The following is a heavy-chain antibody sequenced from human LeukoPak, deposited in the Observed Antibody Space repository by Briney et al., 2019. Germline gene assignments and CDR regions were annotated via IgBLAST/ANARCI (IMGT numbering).Heavy chain of an antibody. CDR2: ISSSGSTI. V-gene: IGHV3-11*04. J-gene: IGHJ4*02. CDR1: GGSISSGDYN. Sequence: LSLTCTVSGGSISSGDYNWNWIRQAPGKGLEWVSYISSSGSTIYYADSVKGRFTISRDNAKNSLYLQMNSLRAEDTAVYYCARDLDVVMVYAFDYWGQGTLVTVSS. D-gene: IGHD2-8*01. CDR3: ARDLDVVMVYAFDY.